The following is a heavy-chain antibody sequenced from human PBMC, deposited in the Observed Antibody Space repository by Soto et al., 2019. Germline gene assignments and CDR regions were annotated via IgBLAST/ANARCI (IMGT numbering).Heavy chain of an antibody. J-gene: IGHJ4*02. D-gene: IGHD5-18*01. CDR2: LYWNDDK. V-gene: IGHV2-5*01. CDR1: GFSLSTSGVG. CDR3: AHSSAMVCSY. Sequence: QITLKESGPTLVKPTQTLTLTCTSSGFSLSTSGVGVRWIRHCPVKALEWLALLYWNDDKPYSPSLKSRHTITTDTSKNHVVLTMTNVNPVDTGTYYCAHSSAMVCSYWGQGTLVTVSS.